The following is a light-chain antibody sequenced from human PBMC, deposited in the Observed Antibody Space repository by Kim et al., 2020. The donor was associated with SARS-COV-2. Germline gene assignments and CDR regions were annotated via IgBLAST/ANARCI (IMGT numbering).Light chain of an antibody. J-gene: IGKJ4*01. CDR3: QQDYNFPLT. Sequence: SAGENATLSCSDSQSLISTCLAWYQQKPGHAPRLLIFGASTRASVVPSRFSCSGSGTDFTLSINSLQPEDFAVYYCQQDYNFPLTFGGGTKVDIK. CDR1: QSLISTC. V-gene: IGKV3D-7*01. CDR2: GAS.